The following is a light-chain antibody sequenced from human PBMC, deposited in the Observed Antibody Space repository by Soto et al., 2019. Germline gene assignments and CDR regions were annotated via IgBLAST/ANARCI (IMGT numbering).Light chain of an antibody. CDR2: EVS. J-gene: IGLJ2*01. V-gene: IGLV2-14*01. CDR3: SSYASSSTLLV. Sequence: QSALTQPASVSGSPGQSITISCTGTSSDIDGYNYVSWYQQLPGKAPKLMIYEVSYRPSGVSNRFSGSKSGNTASLTLSGLQAEDEADYYCSSYASSSTLLVFGGGTKLTVL. CDR1: SSDIDGYNY.